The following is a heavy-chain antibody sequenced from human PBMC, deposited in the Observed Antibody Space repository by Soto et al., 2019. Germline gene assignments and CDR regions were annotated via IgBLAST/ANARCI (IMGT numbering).Heavy chain of an antibody. CDR2: IIPAFGTA. J-gene: IGHJ4*02. D-gene: IGHD2-2*01. V-gene: IGHV1-69*06. CDR1: GGTFSSYL. Sequence: SVKVSCKTSGGTFSSYLIDWVRQAPGQGLEWMGGIIPAFGTAKYAQKFQGRVTITADKSTTTAYMELRTLTSEDTAVYYCARGLDQPPVGLYFGTWGQGTLVTVSS. CDR3: ARGLDQPPVGLYFGT.